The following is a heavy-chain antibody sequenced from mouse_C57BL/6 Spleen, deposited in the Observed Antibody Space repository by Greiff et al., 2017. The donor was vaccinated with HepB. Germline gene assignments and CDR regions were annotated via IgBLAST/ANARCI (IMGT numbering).Heavy chain of an antibody. V-gene: IGHV1-82*01. CDR3: ARSGIYYYGSRGYYFDY. CDR1: GYAFSSSW. D-gene: IGHD1-1*01. Sequence: QVQLKESGPELVKPGASVKISCKASGYAFSSSWMNWVKQRPGKGLEWIGRIYPGDGDTNYNGKFKGKATLTADKSSSTAYMQLSSLTSEDSAVYFCARSGIYYYGSRGYYFDYWGQGTTLTVSS. CDR2: IYPGDGDT. J-gene: IGHJ2*01.